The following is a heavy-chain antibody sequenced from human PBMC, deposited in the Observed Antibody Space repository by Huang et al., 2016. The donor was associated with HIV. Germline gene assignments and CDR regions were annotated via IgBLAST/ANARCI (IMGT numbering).Heavy chain of an antibody. D-gene: IGHD3-22*01. Sequence: QVQLVQSGAEVKKSGSSVKVSCKASGGSFRNFAIGWVRQAPGQGLEWMGGSIRTLGTANYAQKFQGRVTVIADESTSTAYMELSSLRSEDTAVYYCATVDYDDTSGPQRGYLDNWGQGTLVTVSS. CDR1: GGSFRNFA. V-gene: IGHV1-69*01. J-gene: IGHJ4*02. CDR3: ATVDYDDTSGPQRGYLDN. CDR2: SIRTLGTA.